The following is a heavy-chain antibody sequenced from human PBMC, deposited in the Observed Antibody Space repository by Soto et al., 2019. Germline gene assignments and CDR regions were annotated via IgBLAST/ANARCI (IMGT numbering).Heavy chain of an antibody. CDR2: ISGSGGST. CDR1: GFTFSSYA. CDR3: AYSSTPFDY. Sequence: EVQLLESGGGLVQPRGSPRLSCAASGFTFSSYATSWVRQAPGKGLEWVSAISGSGGSTYYADSVKGRFTISRDNSKNTLYLQMNSLRAEDTAVYYCAYSSTPFDYWGQGTLVTVSS. D-gene: IGHD6-13*01. V-gene: IGHV3-23*01. J-gene: IGHJ4*02.